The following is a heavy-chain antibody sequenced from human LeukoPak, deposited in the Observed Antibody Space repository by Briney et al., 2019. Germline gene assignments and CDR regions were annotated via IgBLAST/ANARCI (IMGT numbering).Heavy chain of an antibody. J-gene: IGHJ3*02. CDR1: GFTLSSYW. Sequence: GGSLRLSCAASGFTLSSYWMHWVRQAPGKGVVWVSRINSDGSSTSYADSVKGRFTISRDNAKNTLYLQMNSLRAEDTAVYYCARAVQPGVFAFDIWGQGTMVTVSS. CDR3: ARAVQPGVFAFDI. V-gene: IGHV3-74*01. D-gene: IGHD1-1*01. CDR2: INSDGSST.